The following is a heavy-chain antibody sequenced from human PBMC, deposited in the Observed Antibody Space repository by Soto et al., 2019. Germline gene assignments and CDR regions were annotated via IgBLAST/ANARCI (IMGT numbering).Heavy chain of an antibody. CDR3: ARRYGSGSYFLYYYYYGMDV. CDR2: ISYDGINK. CDR1: GFTFSSYA. D-gene: IGHD3-10*01. J-gene: IGHJ6*02. V-gene: IGHV3-30-3*01. Sequence: GGSLRLSCAASGFTFSSYAMHWVRQAPGKGLEWVAVISYDGINKYYADSVKGRFTISRDNSKNTLYLQMNSLRAEDTAVYYCARRYGSGSYFLYYYYYGMDVWGQGTTVTVSS.